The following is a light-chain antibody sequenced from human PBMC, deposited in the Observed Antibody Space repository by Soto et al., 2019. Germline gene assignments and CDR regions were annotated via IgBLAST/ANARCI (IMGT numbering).Light chain of an antibody. CDR3: QQFQEYLWK. CDR1: QNIERY. Sequence: DIQMTQSPSIMSASVGDRVTITCRASQNIERYMAWYQQKPGRAPSLIICDASTLERRVPSRCSGSVSGTEFTLIISTLQSDDFASYYCQQFQEYLWKFGQGTK. J-gene: IGKJ1*01. V-gene: IGKV1-5*01. CDR2: DAS.